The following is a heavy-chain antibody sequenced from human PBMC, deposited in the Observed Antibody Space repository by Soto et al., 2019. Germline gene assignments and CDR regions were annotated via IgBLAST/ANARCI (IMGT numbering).Heavy chain of an antibody. Sequence: SETLSLTCTVAGGSITSSSYYWVWIRQPPGKGLEWIGSIYYSGSTYYNSSLKSRVTISVDTSKNQFSLKLSSVTAADTAVYYCARLVGPTSHFDYWGQGTLVTVSS. D-gene: IGHD1-26*01. CDR1: GGSITSSSYY. CDR3: ARLVGPTSHFDY. J-gene: IGHJ4*02. CDR2: IYYSGST. V-gene: IGHV4-39*01.